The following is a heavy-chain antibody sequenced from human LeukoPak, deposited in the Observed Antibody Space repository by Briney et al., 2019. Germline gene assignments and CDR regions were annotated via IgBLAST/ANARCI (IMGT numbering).Heavy chain of an antibody. D-gene: IGHD1-26*01. CDR2: ISAYNGNT. CDR1: GYTFTSYG. CDR3: ARDSGSYFRFDY. J-gene: IGHJ4*02. Sequence: ASVKVSCKASGYTFTSYGISWVRRAPGQGLEWMGWISAYNGNTNYAQKFQGRVTITADKSTSTAYMELSSLRSEDTAVYYCARDSGSYFRFDYWGQGTLVTVSS. V-gene: IGHV1-18*01.